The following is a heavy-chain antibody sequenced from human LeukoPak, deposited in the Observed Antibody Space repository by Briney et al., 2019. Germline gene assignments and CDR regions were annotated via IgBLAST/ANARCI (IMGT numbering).Heavy chain of an antibody. J-gene: IGHJ5*02. Sequence: GGSLRLSCAASGFTVSSNYMSWVRQAPGKGLVWVSRINSDGSSTSYADSVKGRFTISRDNAKNTLYLQMNSLRAEDTAVYYCARDEGSYYFNDWFDPWGQGTLVTVSS. V-gene: IGHV3-74*01. CDR1: GFTVSSNY. CDR3: ARDEGSYYFNDWFDP. CDR2: INSDGSST. D-gene: IGHD1-26*01.